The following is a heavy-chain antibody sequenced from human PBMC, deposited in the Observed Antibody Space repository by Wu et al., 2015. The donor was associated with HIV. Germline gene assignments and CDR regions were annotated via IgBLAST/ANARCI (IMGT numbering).Heavy chain of an antibody. CDR1: GYTFNSYF. D-gene: IGHD1-26*01. CDR2: INPSAGST. CDR3: ARTILYSGSYFDY. J-gene: IGHJ4*02. V-gene: IGHV1-46*02. Sequence: QVQLVQSGAEVKKPGASVKVSCKTSGYTFNSYFIHWVRQAPGQGLEWMGIINPSAGSTSYAQKFQGRVTMTGDTSTTTVYMELSSLRSDDTAVFFCARTILYSGSYFDYWGQGTLVTVSS.